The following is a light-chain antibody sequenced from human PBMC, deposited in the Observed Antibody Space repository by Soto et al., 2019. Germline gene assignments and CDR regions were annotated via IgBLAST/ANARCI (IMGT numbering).Light chain of an antibody. CDR3: QQYGSSRT. Sequence: EIVMTQSPATLSVSPGERATLSCRASHSVSSNLAWYQQKPGQAPRLLIYGASTRATGIPARFSGSGSGTEFTLTISRLQSEDFAVYYCQQYGSSRTFGQGTKVDIK. CDR1: HSVSSN. CDR2: GAS. V-gene: IGKV3-15*01. J-gene: IGKJ1*01.